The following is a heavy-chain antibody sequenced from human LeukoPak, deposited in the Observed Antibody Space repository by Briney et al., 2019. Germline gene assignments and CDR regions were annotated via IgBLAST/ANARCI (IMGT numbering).Heavy chain of an antibody. CDR1: GYTITGYY. J-gene: IGHJ5*02. CDR3: ARYPFSSWYLWFDP. CDR2: INPNSGGT. Sequence: ASVKVSCKASGYTITGYYMHWVRQAPGQGLEWMGWINPNSGGTNYAQKFQGRVTMTRDTSISTAYMELSRLRSDDTAVYYCARYPFSSWYLWFDPWGQGTLVTVSS. D-gene: IGHD6-13*01. V-gene: IGHV1-2*02.